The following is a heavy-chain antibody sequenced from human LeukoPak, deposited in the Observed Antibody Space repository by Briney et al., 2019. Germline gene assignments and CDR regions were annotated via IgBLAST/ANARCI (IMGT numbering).Heavy chain of an antibody. CDR1: GYTFTSYG. D-gene: IGHD3-10*01. Sequence: GASVKVSCKASGYTFTSYGIRWVRQAPGQGLEWMGWISAYNGNTNYAQKLQGRVTMTTDTSTSTAYMELRSLRSDDTAVYYCARGLRGFGIYWYFDLWGRGTLVTVSS. CDR2: ISAYNGNT. CDR3: ARGLRGFGIYWYFDL. J-gene: IGHJ2*01. V-gene: IGHV1-18*01.